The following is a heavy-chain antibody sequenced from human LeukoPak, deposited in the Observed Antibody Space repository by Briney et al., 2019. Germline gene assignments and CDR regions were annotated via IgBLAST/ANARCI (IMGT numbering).Heavy chain of an antibody. CDR2: ISAYNGNT. V-gene: IGHV1-18*01. Sequence: ASVKVSCKASGYTFTSYGISWVRQAPGQGLEWMGGISAYNGNTNYAQKLQGRVTMTTDTSTSTAYMELRSLRSDDTAVYYCAKAHGYNYGAYFDYWGQGTLVTVSS. CDR1: GYTFTSYG. CDR3: AKAHGYNYGAYFDY. J-gene: IGHJ4*02. D-gene: IGHD5-24*01.